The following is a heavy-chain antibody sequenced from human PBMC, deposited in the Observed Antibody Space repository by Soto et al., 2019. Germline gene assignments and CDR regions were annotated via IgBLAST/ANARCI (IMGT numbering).Heavy chain of an antibody. CDR2: IWYDGSNK. V-gene: IGHV3-33*01. Sequence: GGSLRLSCAASGFTFSSYGMHWVRQAPGKGLEWVSVIWYDGSNKYYADSVKGRYTISRDNSKNTLYLQMNSLRAEDTAVYYCARDLRLSRSSYGGDRVGFGGMDVWGQGTTVTVSS. D-gene: IGHD1-26*01. CDR1: GFTFSSYG. J-gene: IGHJ6*02. CDR3: ARDLRLSRSSYGGDRVGFGGMDV.